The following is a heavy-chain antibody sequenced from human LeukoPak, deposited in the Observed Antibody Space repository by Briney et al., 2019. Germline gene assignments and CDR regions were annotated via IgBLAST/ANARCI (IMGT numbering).Heavy chain of an antibody. V-gene: IGHV4-59*01. CDR1: GGSISSYY. CDR2: IYYSGST. CDR3: ARGGTSYDSSGYYYRSIDY. Sequence: SETLSLTCTVSGGSISSYYWSWIRQPPGKGLEWIGYIYYSGSTNYNPSLKSRVTISVDTSKNQFSLKLSSETAADTAVYYCARGGTSYDSSGYYYRSIDYWGQGTLVTVSS. D-gene: IGHD3-22*01. J-gene: IGHJ4*02.